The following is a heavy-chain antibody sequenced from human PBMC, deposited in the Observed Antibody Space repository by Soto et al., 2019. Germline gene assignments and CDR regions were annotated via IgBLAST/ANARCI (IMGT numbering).Heavy chain of an antibody. CDR1: GFTFSSYW. D-gene: IGHD6-13*01. CDR2: IKQDGSEK. J-gene: IGHJ4*02. Sequence: GGSLRLSCAASGFTFSSYWMSWVRQAPGKGLEWVANIKQDGSEKYYVDSVKGRFTISRDNAKNSLYLQMNSLRAEDTTVYYCARGSSSSWYYFDYWGQGTLVTVSS. V-gene: IGHV3-7*01. CDR3: ARGSSSSWYYFDY.